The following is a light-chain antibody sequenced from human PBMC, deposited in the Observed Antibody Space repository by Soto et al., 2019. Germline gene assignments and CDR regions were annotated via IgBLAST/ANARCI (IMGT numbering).Light chain of an antibody. CDR3: CSYATPRQ. V-gene: IGLV2-23*02. J-gene: IGLJ2*01. Sequence: QSVLTQPASVSGSPGQSITISCTGTTSDVGSYNLVSWYQQHPGKAPKLIIYEVSERPSGVSTRFSGSKSGNMASLTISGLQAEDEAEYYCCSYATPRQFGGGTEVTVL. CDR1: TSDVGSYNL. CDR2: EVS.